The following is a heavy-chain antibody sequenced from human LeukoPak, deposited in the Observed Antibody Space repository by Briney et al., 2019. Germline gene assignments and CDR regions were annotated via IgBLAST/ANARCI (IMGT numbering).Heavy chain of an antibody. D-gene: IGHD1-26*01. J-gene: IGHJ4*02. CDR3: ARARVGATKGFDY. Sequence: SGTLSLTCAVSGGSISSSNWWSWVRQPPGKGLEWIGEIYHSGSTNYNPSLKSRVTISVDKSKNQFSLKLSSVTAADTAVYYCARARVGATKGFDYWGQGTLVTVSS. CDR1: GGSISSSNW. V-gene: IGHV4-4*02. CDR2: IYHSGST.